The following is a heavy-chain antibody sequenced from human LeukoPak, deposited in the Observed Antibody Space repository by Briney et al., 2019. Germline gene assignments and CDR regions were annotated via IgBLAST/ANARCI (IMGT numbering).Heavy chain of an antibody. V-gene: IGHV3-21*01. CDR2: ISSSSSYI. J-gene: IGHJ6*02. CDR3: ARGLPNYYGMDV. CDR1: GFTFSSYS. Sequence: GGSLRLSCAASGFTFSSYSMNWVRQAPGKGLEWVSSISSSSSYIYYADSVKGRFTISRDNAKNSLYLQMNSLRTEDTAVYYCARGLPNYYGMDVWGQGTTVSVSS.